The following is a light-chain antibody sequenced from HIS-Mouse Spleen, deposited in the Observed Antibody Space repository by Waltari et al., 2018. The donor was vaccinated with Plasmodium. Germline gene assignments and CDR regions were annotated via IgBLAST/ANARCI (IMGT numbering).Light chain of an antibody. CDR1: QGVLYSSNNKNY. CDR2: WAS. Sequence: DIVMTQSPDSLAVSLGERATLNCKSSQGVLYSSNNKNYLAWYQQKPGQPPKLLIYWASTRESGVPDRFSGSGSGTDFTLTISSLQAEDVAVYYCQQYYSTPPYTFGQGTKLKIK. V-gene: IGKV4-1*01. CDR3: QQYYSTPPYT. J-gene: IGKJ2*01.